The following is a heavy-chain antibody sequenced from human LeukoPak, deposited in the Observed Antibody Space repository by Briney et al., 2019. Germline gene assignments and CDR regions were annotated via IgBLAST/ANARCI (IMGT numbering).Heavy chain of an antibody. CDR1: GFTFSSYW. CDR2: IKQDGSEK. J-gene: IGHJ4*02. Sequence: PGGSLRPSCAASGFTFSSYWMSWVRQAPGKGLEWVANIKQDGSEKYYADSVKGRFTISRDNAKNSLYLQMNSLRAEDTAVYYCARLYYYDPYGSYFDYWGQGTLVTVSS. D-gene: IGHD3-22*01. V-gene: IGHV3-7*01. CDR3: ARLYYYDPYGSYFDY.